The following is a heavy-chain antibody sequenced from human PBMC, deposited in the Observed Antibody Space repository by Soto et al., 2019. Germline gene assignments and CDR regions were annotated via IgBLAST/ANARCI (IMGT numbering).Heavy chain of an antibody. J-gene: IGHJ4*02. CDR3: ARDRRGGTRPHYYDSSGYYNPFDR. CDR2: VYSSGNT. CDR1: GGSISFYY. Sequence: SETLSLTCTVSGGSISFYYWSWIRQPAGKGLEWIGRVYSSGNTNYNPSLKSRLTMSVDTSNNQFSLKLRSVTAADTAMYYCARDRRGGTRPHYYDSSGYYNPFDRWGQGTLVTVSS. V-gene: IGHV4-4*07. D-gene: IGHD3-22*01.